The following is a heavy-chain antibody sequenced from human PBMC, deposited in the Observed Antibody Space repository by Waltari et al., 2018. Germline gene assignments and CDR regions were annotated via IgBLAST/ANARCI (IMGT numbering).Heavy chain of an antibody. CDR1: GGTFSSYA. Sequence: QVQLVQSGAEVKKPGSSVKVSCKASGGTFSSYAISWVRQAPGQGLEWMGRSIPILGTANYAQKFQGRVTITADKSTSTAYMELSSLRSEDTAVYYCARARGSYFPFDYWGQGTLVTVSS. V-gene: IGHV1-69*08. CDR3: ARARGSYFPFDY. D-gene: IGHD1-26*01. CDR2: SIPILGTA. J-gene: IGHJ4*02.